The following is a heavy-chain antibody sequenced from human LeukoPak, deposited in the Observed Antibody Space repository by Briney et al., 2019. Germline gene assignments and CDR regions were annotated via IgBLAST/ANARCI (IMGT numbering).Heavy chain of an antibody. CDR1: GYTFTSYY. CDR3: ARSALAASIAARPFDY. CDR2: INPSGGST. V-gene: IGHV1-46*01. J-gene: IGHJ4*02. D-gene: IGHD6-6*01. Sequence: GASVKVSCKASGYTFTSYYMHWVRQAPGQGLEWMGIINPSGGSTSYAQKFQGRVTMTRDTSTSTVYMKLSSLRSEDTAVYYCARSALAASIAARPFDYWGQGTLVTVSS.